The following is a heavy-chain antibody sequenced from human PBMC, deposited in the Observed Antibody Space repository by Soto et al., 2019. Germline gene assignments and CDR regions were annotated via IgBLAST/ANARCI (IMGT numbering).Heavy chain of an antibody. J-gene: IGHJ6*02. Sequence: PGESLKISCKGSGYSFTKYWIGWVRQMPGKGQEWIAIINPDEFDTRYSPSFLGHVTISADKSISTAYLQWSSLKASDTAMYYCVLMGFSVGGYLSDYYYGMDIWGQGTTVTVSS. V-gene: IGHV5-51*01. CDR2: INPDEFDT. CDR3: VLMGFSVGGYLSDYYYGMDI. CDR1: GYSFTKYW. D-gene: IGHD6-25*01.